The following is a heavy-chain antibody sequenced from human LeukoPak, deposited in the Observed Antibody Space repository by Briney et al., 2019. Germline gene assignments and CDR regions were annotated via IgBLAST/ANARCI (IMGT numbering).Heavy chain of an antibody. J-gene: IGHJ4*02. V-gene: IGHV4-61*02. D-gene: IGHD5-24*01. CDR1: GGSISSGSYY. CDR2: IYTSGST. CDR3: ARFRDTVNIIDS. Sequence: SQTLSLTCTVSGGSISSGSYYWSWIRQPAGKGLEWIGRIYTSGSTNYNPSLKSRVTISVDTSKNQFSLKLSSVTAADTAVYYCARFRDTVNIIDSWGQGTLVTVSS.